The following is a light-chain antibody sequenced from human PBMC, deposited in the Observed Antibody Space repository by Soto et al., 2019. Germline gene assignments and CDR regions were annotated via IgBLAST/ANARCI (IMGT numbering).Light chain of an antibody. CDR3: SSYTSTSTRV. J-gene: IGLJ1*01. CDR2: EVS. CDR1: SSDVGGYNY. Sequence: QSALAQPAFVSESPGQSITISCTGTSSDVGGYNYVSWYQHPPGKAPKLMISEVSNRPSGVSNRFSGSKSGNTASLTISGLQAEDEADYYCSSYTSTSTRVFGTGTKVTVL. V-gene: IGLV2-14*01.